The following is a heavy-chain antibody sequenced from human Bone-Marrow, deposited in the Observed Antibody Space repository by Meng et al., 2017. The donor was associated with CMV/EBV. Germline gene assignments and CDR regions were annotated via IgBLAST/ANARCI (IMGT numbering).Heavy chain of an antibody. CDR1: GYTFTSYD. V-gene: IGHV1-8*03. Sequence: ASVKVSCKASGYTFTSYDINWVRQATGQGLEWMGWMNPNSGNTGYAQKFQGRVTITRNTSISTAYMELSSLRSEDTAVYYGARGGHSKVYYYGTDVWGQGTTVTVSS. D-gene: IGHD4-11*01. CDR2: MNPNSGNT. CDR3: ARGGHSKVYYYGTDV. J-gene: IGHJ6*02.